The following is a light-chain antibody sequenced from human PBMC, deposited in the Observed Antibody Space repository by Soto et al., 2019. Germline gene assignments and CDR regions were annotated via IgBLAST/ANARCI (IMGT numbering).Light chain of an antibody. CDR2: DAS. Sequence: DIQITQSPSTLSASVGDRVTITCLSSQIISRWLAWYQQKPVKAPKLLISDASSLESGVPSRFSGSGFGTEFTLTISSLQPEDFATYHCQQYDSYSHTFGQGTKVDIK. CDR3: QQYDSYSHT. J-gene: IGKJ2*01. V-gene: IGKV1-5*01. CDR1: QIISRW.